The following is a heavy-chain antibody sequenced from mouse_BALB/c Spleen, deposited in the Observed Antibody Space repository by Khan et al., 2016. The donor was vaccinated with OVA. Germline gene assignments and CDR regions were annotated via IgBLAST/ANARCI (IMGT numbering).Heavy chain of an antibody. Sequence: EVQLQESGPDLVKPSQSLSLTCTVTGYSITSGYSWHWIRQFPGNKLVWMGYIYYSGSINHNQSIKSRISITRDQSKHQFFLQLNSVTTEDTATYYCARDGNYMDYWGQGTSVTVSS. J-gene: IGHJ4*01. CDR3: ARDGNYMDY. V-gene: IGHV3-1*02. CDR1: GYSITSGYS. CDR2: IYYSGSI. D-gene: IGHD2-1*01.